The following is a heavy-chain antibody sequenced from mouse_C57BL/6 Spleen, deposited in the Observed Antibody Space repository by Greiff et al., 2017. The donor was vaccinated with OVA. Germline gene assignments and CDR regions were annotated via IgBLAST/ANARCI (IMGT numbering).Heavy chain of an antibody. J-gene: IGHJ4*01. CDR1: GFTFSDYY. CDR3: ARLRDYDGAMDY. V-gene: IGHV5-12*01. D-gene: IGHD2-4*01. CDR2: ISNGGGST. Sequence: EVKLMESGGGLVQPGGSLKLSCAASGFTFSDYYMYWVRQTPEKRLEWVAYISNGGGSTYYPDTVKGRFTISRDNAKNTLYLQMSRLKSEDTAMYYCARLRDYDGAMDYWGQGTSVTVSS.